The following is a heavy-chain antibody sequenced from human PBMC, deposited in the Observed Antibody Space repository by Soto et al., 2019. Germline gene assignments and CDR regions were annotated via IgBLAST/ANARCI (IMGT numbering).Heavy chain of an antibody. CDR2: IYYSGST. CDR1: GGSVSSGSYY. D-gene: IGHD5-18*01. Sequence: QVQLQESGPGLVKPSETLSLTCTVSGGSVSSGSYYWSWIRQPPGKGLEWIGYIYYSGSTNYNPSLKSRVTISVATSKNQFSLKLSSVTAADTAVYYCARVLTATYAFDIWGQGTMVTFSS. J-gene: IGHJ3*02. V-gene: IGHV4-61*01. CDR3: ARVLTATYAFDI.